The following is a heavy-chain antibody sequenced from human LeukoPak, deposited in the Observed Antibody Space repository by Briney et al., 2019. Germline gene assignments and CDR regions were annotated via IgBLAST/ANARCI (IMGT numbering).Heavy chain of an antibody. D-gene: IGHD2-2*02. J-gene: IGHJ6*03. CDR1: GGTFSSYA. Sequence: LVKVSCKASGGTFSSYAISWVRQAPGQGLEWIGGIIPIFGTANYAQKFQGRVTITTDESTSTAYMELSSLRSEDTAVYYCARAQHIVVVPAAIPVGRNPSYYYYMDVWGKRTTVTVSS. CDR3: ARAQHIVVVPAAIPVGRNPSYYYYMDV. CDR2: IIPIFGTA. V-gene: IGHV1-69*05.